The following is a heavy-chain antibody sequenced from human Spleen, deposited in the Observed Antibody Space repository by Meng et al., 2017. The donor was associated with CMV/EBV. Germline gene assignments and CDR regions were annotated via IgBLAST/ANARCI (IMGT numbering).Heavy chain of an antibody. J-gene: IGHJ5*02. CDR3: AVAPLRYGSFSGVS. V-gene: IGHV3-48*04. Sequence: GESLKISCAASGFTFSSYWMSWVRQAPGKGLEWVSYISTSGSTIYYADSVKGRFTISRDNAKNSLYLQMNSLRAEDTAVYYCAVAPLRYGSFSGVSWGQGTLVTVSS. D-gene: IGHD5-18*01. CDR2: ISTSGSTI. CDR1: GFTFSSYW.